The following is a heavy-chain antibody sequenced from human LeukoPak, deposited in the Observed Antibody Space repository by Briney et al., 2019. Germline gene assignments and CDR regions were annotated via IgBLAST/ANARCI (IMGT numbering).Heavy chain of an antibody. CDR3: ARDPGTS. CDR2: ISYDGSDK. Sequence: GGSLRLSCAASGFTFFTYAMHWVRQAPGKGLEWVALISYDGSDKYYEDSVKGRFTISRDNSKNTLFLQMNSLRAEDTAVYYCARDPGTSWGQGTLVTVSS. CDR1: GFTFFTYA. V-gene: IGHV3-30*03. J-gene: IGHJ5*02. D-gene: IGHD3/OR15-3a*01.